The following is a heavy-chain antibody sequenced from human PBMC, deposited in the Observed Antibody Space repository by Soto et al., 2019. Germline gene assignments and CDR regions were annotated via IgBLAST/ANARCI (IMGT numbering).Heavy chain of an antibody. CDR1: GFTFSRYT. CDR3: TRSDWFDP. CDR2: ISDDGNNK. J-gene: IGHJ5*02. Sequence: PGGSLRLSCAASGFTFSRYTMHWVRQAPGKGLEWMAFISDDGNNKYYADSVKGQFTISRDNSKNTLYLQMDSLRAEDTAVYYYTRSDWFDPWGQGTLVTVSS. V-gene: IGHV3-30-3*01.